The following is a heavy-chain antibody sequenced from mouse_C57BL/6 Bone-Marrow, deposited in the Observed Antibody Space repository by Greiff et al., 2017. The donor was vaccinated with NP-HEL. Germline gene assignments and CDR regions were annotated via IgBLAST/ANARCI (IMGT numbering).Heavy chain of an antibody. Sequence: EVQLVESGGDLVKPGGSLKLSCAASGFTFSSYGMSWVRQTPDKRLEWVATISSGGSYTYYPDSVKGRFTISRDNAKNTLYLQMSSLKSEDTAMYYCARPIYYYGSRKAMDYWGQGTSVTVSS. V-gene: IGHV5-6*01. J-gene: IGHJ4*01. D-gene: IGHD1-1*01. CDR1: GFTFSSYG. CDR2: ISSGGSYT. CDR3: ARPIYYYGSRKAMDY.